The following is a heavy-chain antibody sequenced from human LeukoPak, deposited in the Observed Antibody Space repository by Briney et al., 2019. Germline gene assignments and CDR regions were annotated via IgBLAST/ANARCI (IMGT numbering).Heavy chain of an antibody. CDR2: IYTSGST. V-gene: IGHV4-61*02. CDR3: ASLWQPDLYYFDY. D-gene: IGHD2-21*01. Sequence: SETLSLTCTVSGGSISSGSYYWSWIGQPAGKGLEWIGRIYTSGSTNYNPSLKSRVTISVDTSKNQFSLKLSSVTAADTAVYYCASLWQPDLYYFDYWGQGTLVTVSS. CDR1: GGSISSGSYY. J-gene: IGHJ4*02.